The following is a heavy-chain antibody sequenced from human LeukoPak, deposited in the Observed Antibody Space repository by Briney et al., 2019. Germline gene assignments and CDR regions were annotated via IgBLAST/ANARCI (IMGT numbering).Heavy chain of an antibody. CDR2: IHHSGTT. J-gene: IGHJ4*02. CDR3: ARDSMRYTGTSN. CDR1: GGSISGSNW. D-gene: IGHD1-26*01. V-gene: IGHV4-4*02. Sequence: SETLSLTCGVSGGSISGSNWWSWVRQPPGKGLEWIGEIHHSGTTNYNPSLESRVTISVDKSKNQFSLTLRSVTAADTAVYYCARDSMRYTGTSNWGQGTLVTVSS.